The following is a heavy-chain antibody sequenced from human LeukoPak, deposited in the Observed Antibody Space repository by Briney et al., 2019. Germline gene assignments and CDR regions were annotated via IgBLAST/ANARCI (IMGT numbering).Heavy chain of an antibody. Sequence: SETLSLTSTVSGGFITGYHWSWIRQPPGKGLEWIGYIYSSETTEYKPSLKSRVTISADTSKNQFSLKLASVTAADTAIYYCARRNDFDIWGQGTMVTVSS. CDR3: ARRNDFDI. CDR2: IYSSETT. V-gene: IGHV4-4*08. CDR1: GGFITGYH. J-gene: IGHJ3*02.